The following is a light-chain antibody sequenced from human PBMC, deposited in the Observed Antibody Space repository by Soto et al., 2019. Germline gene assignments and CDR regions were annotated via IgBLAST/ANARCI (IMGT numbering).Light chain of an antibody. CDR1: QSIPTSY. J-gene: IGKJ2*01. CDR2: GTS. Sequence: EIVLTQSPGTLSLSAGERATLSCRASQSIPTSYLSWYQKKPGQAPRLLIYGTSTRATGIPDRFSGGGSGTDFILPFSELEPEDFAVYSCQLYGNSPRFTFGQGTKVEIK. CDR3: QLYGNSPRFT. V-gene: IGKV3-20*01.